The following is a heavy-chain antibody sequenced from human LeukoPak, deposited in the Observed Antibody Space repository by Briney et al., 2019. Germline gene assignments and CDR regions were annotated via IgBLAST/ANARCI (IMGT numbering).Heavy chain of an antibody. J-gene: IGHJ3*02. Sequence: SETLSLTCTVSGGSISSYYWSWIRQPAGKGLEWIWRIYTSGSTNYNPSLKSRVTMSVDTSKNQFSLKLSSVTAADTAVYYCASGGTSSSWYEDAFDIWGQGTMVTVSS. D-gene: IGHD6-13*01. CDR1: GGSISSYY. CDR3: ASGGTSSSWYEDAFDI. CDR2: IYTSGST. V-gene: IGHV4-4*07.